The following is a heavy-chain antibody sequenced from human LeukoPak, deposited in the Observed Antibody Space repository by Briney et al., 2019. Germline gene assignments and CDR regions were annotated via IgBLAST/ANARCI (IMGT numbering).Heavy chain of an antibody. CDR3: ARITYYDFWSEYDAFDI. V-gene: IGHV1-2*02. D-gene: IGHD3-3*01. J-gene: IGHJ3*02. CDR1: GYTFTGYY. CDR2: INPNSGGT. Sequence: ASVKVSYKASGYTFTGYYMHWVRQAPGQGLEWMGWINPNSGGTNYAQKFQGRVTMTRDTSISTAYMELSRLRSDDTAVYYCARITYYDFWSEYDAFDIWGQGTMVTVSS.